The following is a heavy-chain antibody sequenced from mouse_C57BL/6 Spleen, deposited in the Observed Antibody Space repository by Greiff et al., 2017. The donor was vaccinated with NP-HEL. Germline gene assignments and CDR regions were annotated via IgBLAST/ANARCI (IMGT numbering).Heavy chain of an antibody. V-gene: IGHV1-19*01. J-gene: IGHJ4*01. CDR3: ARGAGSNAMDY. CDR2: INPYNGGT. D-gene: IGHD1-1*01. CDR1: GYTFTDYY. Sequence: EVQLQQSGPVLVKPGASVKMSCKASGYTFTDYYMNWVKQSHGKSLEWIGVINPYNGGTSYNQKFKGKATLTVDKSSSTAYMELNVLTSEDSAVYYCARGAGSNAMDYWGQGTSVTVSS.